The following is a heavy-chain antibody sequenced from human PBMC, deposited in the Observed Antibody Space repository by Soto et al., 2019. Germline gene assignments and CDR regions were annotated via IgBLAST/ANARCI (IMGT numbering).Heavy chain of an antibody. CDR1: GFTFSSYA. V-gene: IGHV3-23*01. CDR2: ISGSGGST. Sequence: PGGSLRLSCAASGFTFSSYAMSWVRQAPGKGLEWVSAISGSGGSTYYADSAKGRFTISRDNSKNTLYLQMNSLRAEDTAVYYCAKGGLHYYGDPRLNLLAPCGQGSLVPGSS. D-gene: IGHD4-17*01. J-gene: IGHJ5*02. CDR3: AKGGLHYYGDPRLNLLAP.